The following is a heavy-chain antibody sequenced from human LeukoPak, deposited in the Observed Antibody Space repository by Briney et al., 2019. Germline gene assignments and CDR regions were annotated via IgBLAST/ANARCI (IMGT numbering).Heavy chain of an antibody. J-gene: IGHJ4*02. V-gene: IGHV4-34*01. D-gene: IGHD5/OR15-5a*01. CDR2: INHSGST. CDR3: ARGRSRRRASPIDY. CDR1: GGSFSGYY. Sequence: SETLSLTCAVYGGSFSGYYWSWIRQPPGKGLEWIGEINHSGSTNYNPSLKSRVTISVDTSKNQFSLKLGSVTAADTAVYYCARGRSRRRASPIDYWGQGTLVTVSS.